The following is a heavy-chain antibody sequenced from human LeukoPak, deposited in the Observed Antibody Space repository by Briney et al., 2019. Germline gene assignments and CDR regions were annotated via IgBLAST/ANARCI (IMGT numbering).Heavy chain of an antibody. Sequence: GGSLRLSCTASGFTFTSYAMSWVRQAPGKGLEWVSAISGSGGGTTYYADSVKGRFTISRDNSKSTVCLQMNSLRAEDTAVYYCAKGSAETGLGKYFAYWGQGTLVTVSS. D-gene: IGHD7-27*01. CDR2: ISGSGGGTT. J-gene: IGHJ4*02. CDR3: AKGSAETGLGKYFAY. V-gene: IGHV3-23*01. CDR1: GFTFTSYA.